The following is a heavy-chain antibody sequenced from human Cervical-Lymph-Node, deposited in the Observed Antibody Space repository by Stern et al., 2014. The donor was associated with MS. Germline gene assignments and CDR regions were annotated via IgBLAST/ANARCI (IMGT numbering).Heavy chain of an antibody. CDR3: ARDAPGVVDQTACYDY. CDR1: AYTFTAYW. D-gene: IGHD2-8*02. Sequence: QMQLVQSGAEVKKPGASVKVSCKASAYTFTAYWLHWVRQAPGQGLKWMGWIDPSSGATKYAQQFQGRVAMTRDTSISTAYMELSSLTSDDTAVYYCARDAPGVVDQTACYDYWGQGTLVSVSS. CDR2: IDPSSGAT. V-gene: IGHV1-2*02. J-gene: IGHJ4*02.